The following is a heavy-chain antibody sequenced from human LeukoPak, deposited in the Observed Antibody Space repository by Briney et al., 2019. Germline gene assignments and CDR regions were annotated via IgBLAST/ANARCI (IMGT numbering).Heavy chain of an antibody. J-gene: IGHJ1*01. CDR1: GTSISSYY. CDR3: AAQYYYGSGSYYDAEYFQR. V-gene: IGHV4-59*01. CDR2: ISHSGST. D-gene: IGHD3-10*01. Sequence: SETLSLTCTVSGTSISSYYWTWIRQPPGKGLEWIGYISHSGSTTYNPSLKSRVTISVDTSKNQFSLKLISATAADTAVYYCAAQYYYGSGSYYDAEYFQRWGQGTLVTVSS.